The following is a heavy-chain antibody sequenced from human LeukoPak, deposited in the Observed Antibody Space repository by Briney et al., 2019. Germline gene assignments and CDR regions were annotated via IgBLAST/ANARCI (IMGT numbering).Heavy chain of an antibody. Sequence: PGGSLRLSCTASGFTLSSYGMHWVRQAPGKGLEWVAVIWYDGSNKYYADSVKGRFTISRDNSKNTVDLQMTSLRADDTAVYYCARDRVLHYFDYWGQGTLVTVSS. CDR2: IWYDGSNK. CDR1: GFTLSSYG. V-gene: IGHV3-33*01. D-gene: IGHD3-16*01. J-gene: IGHJ4*02. CDR3: ARDRVLHYFDY.